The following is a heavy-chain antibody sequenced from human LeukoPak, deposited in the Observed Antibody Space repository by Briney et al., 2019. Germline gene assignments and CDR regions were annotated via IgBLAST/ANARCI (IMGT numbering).Heavy chain of an antibody. Sequence: PGGSLRLSCAASGFTLSSYSMNWVRQAPGKGLEWVSSISSSSSYIYYADSVKGRFTISRDNAKNSLYLQMNSLRAEDTAVYYCARQTGTFYYFDYWGQGTLVTVSS. CDR1: GFTLSSYS. D-gene: IGHD1-7*01. CDR2: ISSSSSYI. J-gene: IGHJ4*02. V-gene: IGHV3-21*01. CDR3: ARQTGTFYYFDY.